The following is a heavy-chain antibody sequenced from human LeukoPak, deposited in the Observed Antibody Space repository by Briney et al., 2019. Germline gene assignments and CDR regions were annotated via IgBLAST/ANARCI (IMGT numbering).Heavy chain of an antibody. D-gene: IGHD6-6*01. Sequence: GGSLRLSCAASGFTFSSYAMSWVRQAPGKGLEWVAFIRYDGSNKYYADSVKGRFTISRDNSKNTLYLQMNSLRAEDTAVYYCAKDTRSWGIAARHFDYWGQGTLVTVSS. CDR1: GFTFSSYA. J-gene: IGHJ4*02. CDR3: AKDTRSWGIAARHFDY. CDR2: IRYDGSNK. V-gene: IGHV3-30*02.